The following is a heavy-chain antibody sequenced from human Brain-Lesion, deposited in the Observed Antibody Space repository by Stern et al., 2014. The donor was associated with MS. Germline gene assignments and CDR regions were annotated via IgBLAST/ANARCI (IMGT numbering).Heavy chain of an antibody. V-gene: IGHV3-74*01. J-gene: IGHJ5*01. CDR3: ARGERWFDS. Sequence: EVPLVESGGGLVQPGGSLRLSCAASGFTFSNYWMHWVRQAPGQGRVWVSRVNNEGRRTSYADSVKGRFTMSRDNAKNTLYLQMNSLRVEDTAIYYCARGERWFDSWGQGTLVTVSS. CDR1: GFTFSNYW. CDR2: VNNEGRRT.